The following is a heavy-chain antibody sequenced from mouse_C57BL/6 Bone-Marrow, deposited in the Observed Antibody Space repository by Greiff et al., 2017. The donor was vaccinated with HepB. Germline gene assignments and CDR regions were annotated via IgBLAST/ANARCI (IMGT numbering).Heavy chain of an antibody. CDR3: ARERVLYYFDY. J-gene: IGHJ2*01. Sequence: QVQLQQPGAELVMPGASVKLSCKASGYTFTSYWMHWVKQRPGQGLEWIGEIDPSDSYTNYNQKFKGKSTLTVDKSSSTAYMQLSSLTSEDSAVYYCARERVLYYFDYWGQGTTLTVSS. CDR1: GYTFTSYW. CDR2: IDPSDSYT. V-gene: IGHV1-69*01.